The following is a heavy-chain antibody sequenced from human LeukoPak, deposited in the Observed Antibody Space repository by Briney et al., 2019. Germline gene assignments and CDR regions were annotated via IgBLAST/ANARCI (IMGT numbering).Heavy chain of an antibody. V-gene: IGHV4-4*07. J-gene: IGHJ6*03. CDR3: ARESTTGSYYYYYYMDV. CDR2: IYSSGST. D-gene: IGHD2/OR15-2a*01. CDR1: GVSISSYY. Sequence: PSETLSLTCTVSGVSISSYYWNWVRQPAGKGLEWVGRIYSSGSTNYNPSLKSRVTMSVDTSKNQFSLKLSSVTAADTALYYCARESTTGSYYYYYYMDVWGKGTTVTVSS.